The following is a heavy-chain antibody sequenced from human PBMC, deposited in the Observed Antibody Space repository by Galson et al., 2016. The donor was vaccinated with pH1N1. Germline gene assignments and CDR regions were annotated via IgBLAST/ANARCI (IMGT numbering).Heavy chain of an antibody. CDR3: ARQYDFGDYRGDAFDI. Sequence: TRYSPPFQGQVTISSDKSINTAYLQWISLKASDTATYYCARQYDFGDYRGDAFDIWGQGTMVIVSS. V-gene: IGHV5-51*01. CDR2: T. D-gene: IGHD4-17*01. J-gene: IGHJ3*02.